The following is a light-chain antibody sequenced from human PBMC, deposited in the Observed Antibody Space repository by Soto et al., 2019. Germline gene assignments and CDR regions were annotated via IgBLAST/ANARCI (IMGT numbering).Light chain of an antibody. CDR3: QQAFSFPLT. Sequence: DIQMTQSPSSVSASVGDRVTITCRASQGIGTWLAWFQQRPGKAPTLLISAASSLRSGVPSRFSGSGSGTDFTLTISSLQPEVFATYYCQQAFSFPLTFGGGTKVDIK. J-gene: IGKJ4*01. CDR2: AAS. CDR1: QGIGTW. V-gene: IGKV1-12*01.